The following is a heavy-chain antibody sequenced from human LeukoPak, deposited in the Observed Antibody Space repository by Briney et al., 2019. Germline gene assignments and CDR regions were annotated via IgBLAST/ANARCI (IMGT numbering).Heavy chain of an antibody. V-gene: IGHV5-51*01. CDR1: GHSFTSYW. Sequence: GESLKISCKDSGHSFTSYWIAWVRQMPGKGLEWMGIIYPGDSDTRYSPSFQGQVTISVDKSINTAYLQWSSLKASDTAIYYCARHTGPRFDPWGQGTLVTVSS. J-gene: IGHJ5*02. CDR3: ARHTGPRFDP. CDR2: IYPGDSDT.